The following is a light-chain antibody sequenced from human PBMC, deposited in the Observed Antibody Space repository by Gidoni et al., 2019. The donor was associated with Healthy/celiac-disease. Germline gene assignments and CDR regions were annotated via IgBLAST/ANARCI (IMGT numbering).Light chain of an antibody. V-gene: IGLV2-14*01. J-gene: IGLJ1*01. CDR3: SSYTSSSLLYV. Sequence: QSALTQPASVSGSPGQSLTISCTGTSSDVGGYNSVSWYQQHPGKSPKLMIYDVSNRPSGVANRFSGSKSGNTASLTISGLQAEDEADYYCSSYTSSSLLYVFGTGTKVTVL. CDR1: SSDVGGYNS. CDR2: DVS.